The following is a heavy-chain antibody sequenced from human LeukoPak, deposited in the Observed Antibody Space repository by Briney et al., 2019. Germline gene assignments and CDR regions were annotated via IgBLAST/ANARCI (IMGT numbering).Heavy chain of an antibody. J-gene: IGHJ4*02. CDR2: ISAYNGNT. Sequence: VKVSCKASAYTFSNYGFDWVRQAPGQGLEWMGWISAYNGNTKYAQKLQGRFTMSTDTSTSTAYMELRSLTSDDTAVYYCARDLDGSGSYYTDYWGQGTLVTVSS. CDR3: ARDLDGSGSYYTDY. CDR1: AYTFSNYG. V-gene: IGHV1-18*01. D-gene: IGHD3-10*01.